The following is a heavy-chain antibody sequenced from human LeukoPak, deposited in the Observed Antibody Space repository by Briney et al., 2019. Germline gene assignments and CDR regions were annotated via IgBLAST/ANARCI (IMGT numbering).Heavy chain of an antibody. CDR3: ARGPNSNWSGLDF. CDR2: IKQDGSEK. V-gene: IGHV3-7*01. D-gene: IGHD6-6*01. CDR1: GFTFSSYW. J-gene: IGHJ4*02. Sequence: GGSLRLSCAASGFTFSSYWMSWVRQAPGKGLEWVANIKQDGSEKYYVDSVKGRFTISRDNAKNTLYLQVNNLRAEDTAVYYCARGPNSNWSGLDFWGQGTLLTVSS.